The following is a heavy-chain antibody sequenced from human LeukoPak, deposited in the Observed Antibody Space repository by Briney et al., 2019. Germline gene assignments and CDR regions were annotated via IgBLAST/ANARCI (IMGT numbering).Heavy chain of an antibody. J-gene: IGHJ4*02. V-gene: IGHV3-15*07. D-gene: IGHD6-6*01. Sequence: PGGSLRLSCAASGFAFTNAWMNWVRQAPGKGLEWVGLIKRKTDGGTTDYAAPVKGRFTISRDDSKNTLFLQMNSLRAEDTAVYYCAKGGRYSSSPQFDYWGQGTLVTVSS. CDR3: AKGGRYSSSPQFDY. CDR2: IKRKTDGGTT. CDR1: GFAFTNAW.